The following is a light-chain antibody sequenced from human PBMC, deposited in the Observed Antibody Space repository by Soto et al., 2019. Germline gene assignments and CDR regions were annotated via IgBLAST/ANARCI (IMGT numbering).Light chain of an antibody. V-gene: IGLV2-14*01. Sequence: QSALTQPASASGSPGQSITISCTGTSSDFGFYNYVSWYQHHPGKAPKLMIYEVSNRPSGVSYRFSGSKSGNTASLTISGLQAEDEAVYYCSSYTTSSTPVLFGGGTKLTVL. CDR2: EVS. J-gene: IGLJ2*01. CDR3: SSYTTSSTPVL. CDR1: SSDFGFYNY.